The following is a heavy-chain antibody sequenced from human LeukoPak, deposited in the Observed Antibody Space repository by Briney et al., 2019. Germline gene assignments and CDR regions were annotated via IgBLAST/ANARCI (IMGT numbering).Heavy chain of an antibody. D-gene: IGHD3-22*01. Sequence: VASVKVSCKASGDTFSSYAISWLRQAPGQGLEWMGGIIPILGTTNYAQKFQGRVTITADESTSTLYMELRSLRSEDTAIYYCARDDYYDSSAYRENPFDVWGQGTRVTVSS. V-gene: IGHV1-69*13. CDR1: GDTFSSYA. CDR2: IIPILGTT. CDR3: ARDDYYDSSAYRENPFDV. J-gene: IGHJ3*01.